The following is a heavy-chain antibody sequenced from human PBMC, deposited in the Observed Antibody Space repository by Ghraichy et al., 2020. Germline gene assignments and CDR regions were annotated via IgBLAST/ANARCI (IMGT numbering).Heavy chain of an antibody. J-gene: IGHJ5*02. CDR1: GYTFTDLV. CDR3: ATGPNGGRIDP. CDR2: FDPEDGER. D-gene: IGHD4-23*01. Sequence: ASVKVSCKVSGYTFTDLVINWVRQAPGKGLEWMGYFDPEDGERIYAQKFQGRFTMTEDTSTNTAYMELSSLRSEDTAIYYCATGPNGGRIDPWGQGTVVTRSS. V-gene: IGHV1-24*01.